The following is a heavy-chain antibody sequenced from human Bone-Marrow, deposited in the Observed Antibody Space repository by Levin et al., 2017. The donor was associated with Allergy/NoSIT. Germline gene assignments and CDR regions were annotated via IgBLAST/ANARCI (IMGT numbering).Heavy chain of an antibody. CDR3: AIDGYNPYYFDY. CDR2: IIPMFGTT. V-gene: IGHV1-69*13. D-gene: IGHD5-24*01. J-gene: IGHJ4*02. CDR1: GYTLTELP. Sequence: ASVKVSCKLSGYTLTELPMHWVRQAPGKGLESMGGIIPMFGTTNYAQKFQGRVTITADESTSTAYMELSSLRSEDTAMYYCAIDGYNPYYFDYWGQGTLVTVSS.